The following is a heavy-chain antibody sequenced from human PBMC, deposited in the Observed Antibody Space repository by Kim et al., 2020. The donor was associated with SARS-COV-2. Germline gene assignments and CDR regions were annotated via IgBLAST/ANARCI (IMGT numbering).Heavy chain of an antibody. D-gene: IGHD3-10*01. V-gene: IGHV3-15*01. Sequence: GGSLRLSCAASGFTFSNAWMSWVRQAPGKGLEWVGRIKSKTDGGTTDYAAPVKGRFTISRDDSKNTLYLQMNSLKTEDTAVYYCTTVRAYYYGSGRKYYFDYWGQGTLVTVSS. CDR2: IKSKTDGGTT. J-gene: IGHJ4*02. CDR3: TTVRAYYYGSGRKYYFDY. CDR1: GFTFSNAW.